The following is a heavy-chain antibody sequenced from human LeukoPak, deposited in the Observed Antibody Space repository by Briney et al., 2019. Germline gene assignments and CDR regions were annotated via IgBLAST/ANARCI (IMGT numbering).Heavy chain of an antibody. CDR3: AREEIAVAGTFDP. CDR1: GYTFTGYY. J-gene: IGHJ5*02. D-gene: IGHD6-19*01. CDR2: INPNSGGT. V-gene: IGHV1-2*02. Sequence: GASVKVSCKASGYTFTGYYMHWVRQAPGQGLEWMGWINPNSGGTNYAQKFQGRVTMTRDTSISTAYMELSRLRSDDTAVYYCAREEIAVAGTFDPWGQGTLVTVSS.